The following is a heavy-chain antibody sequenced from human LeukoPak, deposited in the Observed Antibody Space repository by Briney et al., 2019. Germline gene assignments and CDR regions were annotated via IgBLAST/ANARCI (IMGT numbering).Heavy chain of an antibody. CDR1: GYTFTSYY. CDR2: INPSGGST. Sequence: ASVKVSCQASGYTFTSYYMHWVRQAPGQGLEWMGIINPSGGSTSYAQKFQGRVTMTRDMSTSTVYMELSSLRSEDTAVYYCARDGGVATIRFDYWGQGTLVTVSS. D-gene: IGHD5-24*01. V-gene: IGHV1-46*01. CDR3: ARDGGVATIRFDY. J-gene: IGHJ4*02.